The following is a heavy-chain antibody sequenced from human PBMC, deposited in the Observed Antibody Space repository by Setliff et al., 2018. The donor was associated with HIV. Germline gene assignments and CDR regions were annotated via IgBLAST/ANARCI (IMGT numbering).Heavy chain of an antibody. Sequence: SETLSLTCIVSGDSINIHSWWTWVRQPPTKGLEWIGEIYYSGSTDYKPSLKSRVNISVDKSKKQLSLRLSSVTAADTAVYYCAGGPGTTSIDYWAQGTLVTVSS. CDR2: IYYSGST. J-gene: IGHJ4*02. CDR3: AGGPGTTSIDY. CDR1: GDSINIHSW. D-gene: IGHD1-26*01. V-gene: IGHV4-4*02.